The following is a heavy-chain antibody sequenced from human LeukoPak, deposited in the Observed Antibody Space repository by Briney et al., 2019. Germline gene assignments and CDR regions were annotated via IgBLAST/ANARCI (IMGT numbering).Heavy chain of an antibody. CDR2: IYYSGST. V-gene: IGHV4-59*01. CDR1: GGSISSYH. D-gene: IGHD2-21*02. Sequence: SETLSLTCTVSGGSISSYHWSWIRQPPGKGLEWIGYIYYSGSTNYNPSLKSRVTISVDTSKNQFSLKLSSVTAADTGVYYCAREAYCGGVCYSGFDYWGQGTLVTVSS. J-gene: IGHJ4*02. CDR3: AREAYCGGVCYSGFDY.